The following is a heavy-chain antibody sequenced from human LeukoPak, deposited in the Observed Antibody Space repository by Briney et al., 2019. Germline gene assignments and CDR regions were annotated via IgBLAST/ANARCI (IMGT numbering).Heavy chain of an antibody. D-gene: IGHD6-13*01. V-gene: IGHV3-23*01. CDR1: GFTFSSYA. J-gene: IGHJ3*02. CDR3: AKASVSSSWFDAFDI. Sequence: PGGSLRLSCAASGFTFSSYAMSWVRQAPGKGLEWVSAIIGSGGSTYYADSVKGRFTISRDNSKNTLYLQMNSLRAEDTAVYYCAKASVSSSWFDAFDIWGQGTMVTVSS. CDR2: IIGSGGST.